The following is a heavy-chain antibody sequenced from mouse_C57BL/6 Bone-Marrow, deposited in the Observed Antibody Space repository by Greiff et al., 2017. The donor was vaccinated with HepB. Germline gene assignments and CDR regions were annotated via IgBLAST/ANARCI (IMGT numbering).Heavy chain of an antibody. J-gene: IGHJ2*01. CDR1: GYTFTSYD. Sequence: VQLQQSGPELVKPGASVKLSCKASGYTFTSYDINWVKQRPGQGLEWIGWIYPRDGSTKYNEKFKGKATLTVDTSSSTAYMELHSLTSEDSAVYFCAISGVYYGSSYGYWCQGTTLTVSS. CDR2: IYPRDGST. V-gene: IGHV1-85*01. D-gene: IGHD1-1*01. CDR3: AISGVYYGSSYGY.